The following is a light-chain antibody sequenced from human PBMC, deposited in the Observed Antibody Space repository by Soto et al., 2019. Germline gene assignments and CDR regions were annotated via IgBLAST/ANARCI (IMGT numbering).Light chain of an antibody. Sequence: DIQLTQSPSFLSASVGDRVTITCRASQGISTYLAWYLQRPGKAPKLLIYGASTLQSGVPSRFSGSGSGTEFTLTISSLQPEDFGTYYCQQLSSDWNAFGQGTKLEIK. CDR1: QGISTY. CDR2: GAS. V-gene: IGKV1-9*01. J-gene: IGKJ2*01. CDR3: QQLSSDWNA.